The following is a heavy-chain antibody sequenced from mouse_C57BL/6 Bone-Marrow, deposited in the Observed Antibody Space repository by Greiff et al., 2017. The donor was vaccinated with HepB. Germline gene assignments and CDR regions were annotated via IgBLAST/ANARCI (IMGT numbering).Heavy chain of an antibody. Sequence: VQLQQSGAELVRPGASVKLSCTASGFNIKDDYMHWVKQRPEQGLEWIGWIDPENGDTEYASKFQGKATITADTSSNTAYLQLSSLTSEDTAVYYCTTWDLSYYGSSHWYFDVWGTGTTVTVSS. J-gene: IGHJ1*03. CDR2: IDPENGDT. CDR3: TTWDLSYYGSSHWYFDV. D-gene: IGHD1-1*01. V-gene: IGHV14-4*01. CDR1: GFNIKDDY.